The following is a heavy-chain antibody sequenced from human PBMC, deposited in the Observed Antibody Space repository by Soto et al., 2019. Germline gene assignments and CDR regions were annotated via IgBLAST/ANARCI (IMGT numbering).Heavy chain of an antibody. Sequence: QVQLQQWGAGLLKPSETLSLTCAVYGGSFSCYYWSWIRQPPGKGLEWIGEINHSGSTNYNPSLKSRVTISVDTSKNQFSLKLSSVTAADTAVYYCAASAHLGYCSGCSCFPWCQGTRVTVSS. CDR2: INHSGST. CDR3: AASAHLGYCSGCSCFP. CDR1: GGSFSCYY. V-gene: IGHV4-34*01. J-gene: IGHJ5*02. D-gene: IGHD2-15*01.